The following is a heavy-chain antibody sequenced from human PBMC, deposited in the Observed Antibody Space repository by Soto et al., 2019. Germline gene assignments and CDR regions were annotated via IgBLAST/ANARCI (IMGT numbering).Heavy chain of an antibody. CDR3: ASGADFYYDTSRY. D-gene: IGHD3-22*01. CDR1: GFNFIIHA. CDR2: LSPNGKNQ. Sequence: GSLRLSCAAPGFNFIIHALHWVRQAPGKGLEWVAVLSPNGKNQYYADSVKGRFTISSDTFTSTLFLQMTSLTPEDTAVYYCASGADFYYDTSRYWGPGPLVTVSS. V-gene: IGHV3-30*04. J-gene: IGHJ4*02.